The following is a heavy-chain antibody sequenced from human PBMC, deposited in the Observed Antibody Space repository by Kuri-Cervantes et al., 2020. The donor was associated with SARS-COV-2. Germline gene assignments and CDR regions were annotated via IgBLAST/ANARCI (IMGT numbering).Heavy chain of an antibody. CDR3: ARTYCSSTSCSPGDY. J-gene: IGHJ4*02. CDR1: GYTFTSYA. D-gene: IGHD2-2*01. V-gene: IGHV1-3*01. CDR2: INAGNGNT. Sequence: ASVKVSCKASGYTFTSYAMHWVRQAPGQRLEWMGWINAGNGNTKYSQKFQGRVTITRDTSASTAYMELSSLRSEDTAVYYCARTYCSSTSCSPGDYWGQGTLVTDSS.